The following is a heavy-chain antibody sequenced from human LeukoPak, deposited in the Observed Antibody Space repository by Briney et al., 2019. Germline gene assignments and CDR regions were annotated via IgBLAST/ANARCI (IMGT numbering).Heavy chain of an antibody. J-gene: IGHJ6*02. Sequence: SETLSLTCTVSGGSISSYYWSWIRQPPGKGLEWIGYIYYSGSTNYNPSLKSRVTISVDTSKNQFSLKLSFVTAADTAVYYCARAICPYSGGSCYSYYYYGMDVWGQGTTVTVSS. CDR1: GGSISSYY. CDR2: IYYSGST. CDR3: ARAICPYSGGSCYSYYYYGMDV. D-gene: IGHD2-15*01. V-gene: IGHV4-59*01.